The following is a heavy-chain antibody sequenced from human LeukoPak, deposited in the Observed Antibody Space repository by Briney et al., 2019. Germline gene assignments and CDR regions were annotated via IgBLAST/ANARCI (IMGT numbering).Heavy chain of an antibody. CDR1: GFTFTDWY. CDR3: ATGDDFWSGYYQLDY. V-gene: IGHV3-11*06. D-gene: IGHD3-3*01. CDR2: ISSSSSDT. Sequence: GGSLRLSCAASGFTFTDWYMSWIRQAPGKGLQWLSYISSSSSDTSYADSVRGRFTISRDNAKNSLYLQMNSLRAEDTAIYYCATGDDFWSGYYQLDYWGQGTLVTVSS. J-gene: IGHJ4*02.